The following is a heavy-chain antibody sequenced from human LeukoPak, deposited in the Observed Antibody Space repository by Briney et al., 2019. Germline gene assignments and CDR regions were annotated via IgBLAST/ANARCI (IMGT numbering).Heavy chain of an antibody. CDR1: GYTFSTYY. CDR3: SRDLGGSYNDY. J-gene: IGHJ4*02. D-gene: IGHD1-26*01. V-gene: IGHV1-46*01. Sequence: ASVKVSCKASGYTFSTYYMHWVRQAPGQGLEWVGIINPSCGTTTYAQKFQGRVTMTRDTSTSTVYMELSSLRIEDTAVYYCSRDLGGSYNDYWGQGTMVTVSS. CDR2: INPSCGTT.